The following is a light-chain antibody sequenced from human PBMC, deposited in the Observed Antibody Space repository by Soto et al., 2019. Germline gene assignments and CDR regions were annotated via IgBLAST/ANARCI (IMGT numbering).Light chain of an antibody. CDR1: QSVSRN. Sequence: EIVMTQSPATLSVSPGERATLSCRASQSVSRNLAWYQQKPGQTLKLLIYVASTRPTSIPARFSGSGSGTEFTLTISSLQSEDFAVYYCQQYNVWPLTCGGGTKVEFK. CDR3: QQYNVWPLT. CDR2: VAS. J-gene: IGKJ4*01. V-gene: IGKV3-15*01.